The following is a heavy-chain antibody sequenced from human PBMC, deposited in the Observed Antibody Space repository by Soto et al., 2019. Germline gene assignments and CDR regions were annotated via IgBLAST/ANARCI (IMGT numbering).Heavy chain of an antibody. V-gene: IGHV3-53*01. CDR2: IYSGGST. D-gene: IGHD1-26*01. Sequence: GSLRLSCAASAFTVSNNYMNWVRQAPGKGLECVSTIYSGGSTYYADSVKGRFTISRDNSKNTLYLQMNNLRAEDTAVYYCAGRVGATNYGMDVWGQGTTVTVSS. CDR1: AFTVSNNY. CDR3: AGRVGATNYGMDV. J-gene: IGHJ6*02.